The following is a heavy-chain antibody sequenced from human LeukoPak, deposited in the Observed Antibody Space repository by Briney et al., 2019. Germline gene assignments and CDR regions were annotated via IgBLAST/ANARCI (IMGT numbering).Heavy chain of an antibody. CDR1: GFTFDTYT. V-gene: IGHV3-21*06. CDR3: ARDYYDSSASATFDY. Sequence: PGGSLRLSCEASGFTFDTYTVNRVRQAPGKGLEWVSSIASDTTYMKYADSVKGRFTVSRGNAKNSVFLEMKSLRADDTAIYFCARDYYDSSASATFDYWGRGTLVTVSS. CDR2: IASDTTYM. J-gene: IGHJ4*02. D-gene: IGHD3-22*01.